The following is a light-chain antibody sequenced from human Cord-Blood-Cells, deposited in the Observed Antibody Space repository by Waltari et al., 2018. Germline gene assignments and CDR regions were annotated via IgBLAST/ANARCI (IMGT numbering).Light chain of an antibody. J-gene: IGLJ2*01. CDR2: GKN. V-gene: IGLV3-19*01. CDR1: SLRSYY. CDR3: NSRDSSGNHVV. Sequence: SSELTQDPAVSVALGQTVRITCQGDSLRSYYASWYQQKPGQAPVLVIYGKNNRPSGIPDRLSGSSSGNTASLTITGARAEDEADYYCNSRDSSGNHVVFGGGTKLTVL.